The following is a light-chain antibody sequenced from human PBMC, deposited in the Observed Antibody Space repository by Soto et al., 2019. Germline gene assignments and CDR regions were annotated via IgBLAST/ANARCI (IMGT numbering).Light chain of an antibody. Sequence: DIQMTQSPSTLSASVGDRVTITCRASQSISSWLAWYQQKPGKAPKLLIYDASSLESGDPSRFSGSISGTEFTLTISRLQPDDFATYYCQQYDSYPTIGQRTKMEIK. CDR3: QQYDSYPT. J-gene: IGKJ1*01. CDR1: QSISSW. CDR2: DAS. V-gene: IGKV1-5*01.